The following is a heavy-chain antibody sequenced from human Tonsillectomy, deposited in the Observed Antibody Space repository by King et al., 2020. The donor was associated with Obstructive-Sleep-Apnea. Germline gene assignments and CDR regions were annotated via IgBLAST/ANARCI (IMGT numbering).Heavy chain of an antibody. D-gene: IGHD3-22*01. Sequence: QLVESGPEVKKPGTSVKVSCKASGFTFTSSAVQWVRQARGQRLEWIGWIVVGSGNTNYAQKFQERVTITRDMSTTTAYMELSSLRSEDTAVYYCASPGPSSGYSDDAFDIWGQGTMVTVSS. CDR2: IVVGSGNT. CDR3: ASPGPSSGYSDDAFDI. J-gene: IGHJ3*02. CDR1: GFTFTSSA. V-gene: IGHV1-58*01.